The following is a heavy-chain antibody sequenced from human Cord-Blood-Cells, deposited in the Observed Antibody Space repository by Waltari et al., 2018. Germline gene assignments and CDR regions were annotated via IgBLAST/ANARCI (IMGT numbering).Heavy chain of an antibody. J-gene: IGHJ4*02. CDR1: GFTFRSYW. D-gene: IGHD1-1*01. CDR2: INSDGSST. V-gene: IGHV3-74*01. Sequence: EVQLVESGGGLVQPGGSLRLSCAASGFTFRSYWMPWVRQAPGKGLVWVSRINSDGSSTSYADSVKGRFTISRDNAKNTLYLQMNSLRAEDTAVYYCARDGKVQYYFDYWGQGTLVTVSS. CDR3: ARDGKVQYYFDY.